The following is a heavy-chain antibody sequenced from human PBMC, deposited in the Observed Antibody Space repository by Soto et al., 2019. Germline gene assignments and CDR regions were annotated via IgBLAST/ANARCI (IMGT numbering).Heavy chain of an antibody. V-gene: IGHV4-31*03. J-gene: IGHJ5*02. CDR1: GGSISTGGYY. CDR2: FYYSGST. Sequence: QVQLQESGPGLVKPSQTLSLTCTVSGGSISTGGYYWNWIRQHPGKGLEWIGYFYYSGSTYYNPSLQRRVTISVHTSKNQSSLKLSSVTAADTAVYYCARSVFPWGQGTLVTVSS. CDR3: ARSVFP.